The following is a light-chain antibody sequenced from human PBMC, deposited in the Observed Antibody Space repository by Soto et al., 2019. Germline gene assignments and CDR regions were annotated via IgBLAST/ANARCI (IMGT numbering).Light chain of an antibody. CDR2: EVS. V-gene: IGLV2-23*02. J-gene: IGLJ2*01. Sequence: QSALTQPASVSGSPGQSITISCTGTSSDVGSYNLVSWYQQHPGKAPKLMIYEVSKRPSGVSNRFSGSKSCNTASLTISGLRAEDEADYYCCSYAGSSTLVFGGGTKLTVL. CDR1: SSDVGSYNL. CDR3: CSYAGSSTLV.